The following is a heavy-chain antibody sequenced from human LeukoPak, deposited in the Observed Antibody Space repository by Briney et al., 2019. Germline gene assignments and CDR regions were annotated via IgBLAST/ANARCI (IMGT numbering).Heavy chain of an antibody. V-gene: IGHV3-74*01. J-gene: IGHJ4*02. CDR3: ARALSSAWGLVDC. CDR1: GFTFTTYS. D-gene: IGHD6-19*01. CDR2: IKSDGSRT. Sequence: PGGSLRLSCAASGFTFTTYSMHWVRHVPGRGLVWVSCIKSDGSRTYYAVCGEGRFTISRDNAKSTLYLQMDSLRADDTAVYYCARALSSAWGLVDCWGQGTLVTVSS.